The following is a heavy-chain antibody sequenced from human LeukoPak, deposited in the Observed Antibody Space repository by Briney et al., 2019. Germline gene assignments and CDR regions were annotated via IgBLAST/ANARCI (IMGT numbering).Heavy chain of an antibody. CDR1: GFTFSDYY. V-gene: IGHV3-11*01. CDR2: ISSSGSTI. CDR3: ARAAADTIGYFQH. D-gene: IGHD6-13*01. Sequence: GGSLRLSCAASGFTFSDYYMSWICQAPGKGLEWISYISSSGSTIYYADSVKGRFTISRDNAKNSLYLQMNSLRAEDTAVYYCARAAADTIGYFQHWGQGTLVTVSS. J-gene: IGHJ1*01.